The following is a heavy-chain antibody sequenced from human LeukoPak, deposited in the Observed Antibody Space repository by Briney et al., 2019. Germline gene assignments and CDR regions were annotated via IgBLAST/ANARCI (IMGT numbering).Heavy chain of an antibody. D-gene: IGHD6-19*01. CDR2: FYNSGRS. V-gene: IGHV4-59*01. CDR1: GGSISSYF. J-gene: IGHJ4*02. Sequence: SETLSLTCTVSGGSISSYFWTWIRQPPGKGLEWIGYFYNSGRSKYNPSLKSRVTISVDTSKDQFSLKLGSVTAADTGVYYCARGLEDSGWQPFYFDSWGQGSLVSVSS. CDR3: ARGLEDSGWQPFYFDS.